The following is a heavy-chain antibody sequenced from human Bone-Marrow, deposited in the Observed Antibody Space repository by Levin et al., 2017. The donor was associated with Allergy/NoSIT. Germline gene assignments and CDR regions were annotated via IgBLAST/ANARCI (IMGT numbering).Heavy chain of an antibody. CDR3: AKDRGGYSYGHGFDY. J-gene: IGHJ4*02. CDR2: LSAGGDGP. CDR1: GFPFNSYA. Sequence: TGGSLRLSCAASGFPFNSYAMSWVRQVPGKGLEWVSGLSAGGDGPNYADSVKGRFTLSRDNSKNTLYQQLSSLRAEDTAVYYCAKDRGGYSYGHGFDYWGQGTLVTVSS. D-gene: IGHD5-18*01. V-gene: IGHV3-23*01.